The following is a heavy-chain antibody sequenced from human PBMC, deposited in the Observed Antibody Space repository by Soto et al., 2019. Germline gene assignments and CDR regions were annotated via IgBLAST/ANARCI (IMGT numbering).Heavy chain of an antibody. D-gene: IGHD6-6*01. J-gene: IGHJ6*03. CDR1: GYTFTNYV. V-gene: IGHV1-18*01. CDR3: ARVLQLVGYFYYYMAV. CDR2: ISAYNGDT. Sequence: QVQLLQSGAEVKKPGASVKVSCKASGYTFTNYVITWVRQAPGQGLEWMGWISAYNGDTHYTQRLQGRVTMTTDTSTRSAYMALRGRRSDDTAVYYCARVLQLVGYFYYYMAVGGKGTTVTVSS.